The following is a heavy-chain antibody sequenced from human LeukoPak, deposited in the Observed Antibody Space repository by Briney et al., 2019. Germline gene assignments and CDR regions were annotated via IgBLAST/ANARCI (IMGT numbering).Heavy chain of an antibody. CDR2: ITSHGTNT. CDR3: VREGYGPGNYPFDS. Sequence: GESLRLSCAASGFTFTSHWMHWVRQAPGKGLVWVSRITSHGTNTSYADYGKGRFTISRDNAKNTLYLQMNSLRAEDTAVYYCVREGYGPGNYPFDSWGQGTLVTVSS. V-gene: IGHV3-74*01. CDR1: GFTFTSHW. D-gene: IGHD3-10*01. J-gene: IGHJ4*02.